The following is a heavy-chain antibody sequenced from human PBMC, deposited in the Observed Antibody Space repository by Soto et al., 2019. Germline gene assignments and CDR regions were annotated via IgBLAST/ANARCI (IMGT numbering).Heavy chain of an antibody. CDR3: ASRRSGYYYTFTVGFDY. J-gene: IGHJ4*02. CDR2: INHSGST. Sequence: SETLSLTCAVYGGSFSGYYWSWIRQPPGKGLEWIGEINHSGSTNYNPSLKSRVTISVDTSKNHFSLKLSSVTAADTAVYYCASRRSGYYYTFTVGFDYWGQGTLVTVSS. CDR1: GGSFSGYY. D-gene: IGHD3-22*01. V-gene: IGHV4-34*01.